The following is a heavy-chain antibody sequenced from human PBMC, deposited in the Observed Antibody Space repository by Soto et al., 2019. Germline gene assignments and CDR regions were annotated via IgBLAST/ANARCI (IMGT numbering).Heavy chain of an antibody. CDR2: ISGSGGST. D-gene: IGHD6-13*01. CDR3: AKERAAAGPDYFDY. Sequence: GSLRLSCAASRFTFRNYAMSWVRQAPGKGLEWVSGISGSGGSTYYADSVKGRFTISRDNSKNTLYLQMNSLRAEDTAVYYCAKERAAAGPDYFDYWGQGTLVTVSS. CDR1: RFTFRNYA. V-gene: IGHV3-23*01. J-gene: IGHJ4*02.